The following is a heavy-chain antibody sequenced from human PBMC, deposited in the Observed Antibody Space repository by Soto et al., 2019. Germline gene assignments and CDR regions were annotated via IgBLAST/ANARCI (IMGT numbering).Heavy chain of an antibody. CDR3: ARDSVTRVSSDIPGMDV. CDR1: GFDFSTYA. Sequence: EVRLLESGGGLVQPGGSLRLSCVASGFDFSTYAMSWVRQAPGKGLEWVSVIGEGGVSRVYADAVKGRFTISRDNSKNTLYLQMTSLRVDDTAMYYCARDSVTRVSSDIPGMDVWGQATTVSVSS. CDR2: IGEGGVSR. D-gene: IGHD3-10*01. V-gene: IGHV3-23*01. J-gene: IGHJ6*02.